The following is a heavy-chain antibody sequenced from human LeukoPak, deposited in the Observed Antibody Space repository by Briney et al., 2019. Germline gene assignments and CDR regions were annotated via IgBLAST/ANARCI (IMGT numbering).Heavy chain of an antibody. CDR3: SRDGLDYYGSGSYRGFDY. D-gene: IGHD3-10*01. J-gene: IGHJ4*02. Sequence: PGGSLRLSCAASGFTFSSYAMSWVRQAPGKGLEYIGFIRTKDFGGTTEYAASVKGRFTISRDDSKSIAYLQIHSLKSKDTAVYYCSRDGLDYYGSGSYRGFDYWGQGTLVTVSS. V-gene: IGHV3-49*04. CDR1: GFTFSSYA. CDR2: IRTKDFGGTT.